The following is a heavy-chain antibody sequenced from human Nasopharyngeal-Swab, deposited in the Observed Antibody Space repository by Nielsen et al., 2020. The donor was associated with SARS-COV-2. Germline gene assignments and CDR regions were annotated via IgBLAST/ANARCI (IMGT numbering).Heavy chain of an antibody. D-gene: IGHD6-13*01. CDR2: ISGTSTYI. CDR3: ATRYSSSLGGNY. J-gene: IGHJ4*02. Sequence: GESLKISCAASGFSFSDYSMNWVRQAPGKGPEWVSSISGTSTYIYYADSVKGRFTISRDNAKNSLYLQMNSLRAEDAAMYYCATRYSSSLGGNYWGQGTLVTVSS. V-gene: IGHV3-21*01. CDR1: GFSFSDYS.